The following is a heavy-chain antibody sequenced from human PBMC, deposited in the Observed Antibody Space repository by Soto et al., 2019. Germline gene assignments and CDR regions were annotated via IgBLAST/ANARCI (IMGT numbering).Heavy chain of an antibody. J-gene: IGHJ6*02. CDR1: GGSISSGDYY. Sequence: SETLSLTCTVSGGSISSGDYYWSWIRQPPGKGLEWIGYIYYSGSTYYNPSLKSRVTISVDTSKNQFSLKLSSVTAADTAVYYCARVGCTNGVCLYYYYGMDVWGQGTTVTV. D-gene: IGHD2-8*01. CDR2: IYYSGST. CDR3: ARVGCTNGVCLYYYYGMDV. V-gene: IGHV4-30-4*01.